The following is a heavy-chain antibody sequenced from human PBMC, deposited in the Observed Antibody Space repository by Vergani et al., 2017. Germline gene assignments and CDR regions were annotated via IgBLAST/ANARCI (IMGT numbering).Heavy chain of an antibody. CDR3: AREQCRGSSCRFDP. CDR2: INTNTGNP. V-gene: IGHV7-4-1*02. D-gene: IGHD2-2*01. CDR1: GYTFTTYA. J-gene: IGHJ5*02. Sequence: QVQLVQSGSELKKPGASVKVTCKASGYTFTTYAINWVRQAPGQGLEWMGWINTNTGNPTYAQGFTGRFVFSLDTSVSTAYLQISSLKAEDTAVYYCAREQCRGSSCRFDPWGQGTLVTVSS.